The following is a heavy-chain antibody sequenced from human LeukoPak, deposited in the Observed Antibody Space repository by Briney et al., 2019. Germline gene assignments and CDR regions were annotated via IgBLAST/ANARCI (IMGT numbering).Heavy chain of an antibody. CDR2: ISSGATTI. Sequence: GGSLRLSCAASGFTFSNYAMNWVRQAPGEGLEWISFISSGATTISYADSVKGRFTISRDNSKNTLYLQMNSLRAEDTAVYYCAKDIRSSGWSKYSDYWGQGTLVTVSS. CDR1: GFTFSNYA. J-gene: IGHJ4*02. CDR3: AKDIRSSGWSKYSDY. V-gene: IGHV3-23*01. D-gene: IGHD6-19*01.